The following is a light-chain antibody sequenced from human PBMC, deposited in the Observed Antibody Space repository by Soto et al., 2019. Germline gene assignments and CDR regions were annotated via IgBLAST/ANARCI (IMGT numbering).Light chain of an antibody. J-gene: IGKJ3*01. CDR2: AAS. V-gene: IGKV3-20*01. CDR1: QSVSSSY. CDR3: QQYGRSPFT. Sequence: EIELTQSPGTLSLSPGERATLSCRASQSVSSSYLAWYQQKPGQAPRLLIYAASSRATGLPDRFSGSGSGTEVTLTISRLEPEDFAAYYCQQYGRSPFTFGPGTKVDIK.